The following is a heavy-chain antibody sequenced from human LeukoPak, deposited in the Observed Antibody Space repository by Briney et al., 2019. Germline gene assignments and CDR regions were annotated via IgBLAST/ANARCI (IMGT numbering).Heavy chain of an antibody. J-gene: IGHJ4*02. CDR2: IKQDGSEK. CDR1: GVSFSNSW. Sequence: PGGSLRLSCAGYGVSFSNSWMSWVRQAPGKGLEWVANIKQDGSEKYYVDSVKGRFTISRDKAENSLYLEMNSLRVEDTALYYCARDFGSRGSGTVYYFDHWGQGTLVTVSS. CDR3: ARDFGSRGSGTVYYFDH. V-gene: IGHV3-7*01. D-gene: IGHD3-10*01.